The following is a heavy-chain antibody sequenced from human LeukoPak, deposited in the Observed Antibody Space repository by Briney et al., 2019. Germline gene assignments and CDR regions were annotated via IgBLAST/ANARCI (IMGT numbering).Heavy chain of an antibody. D-gene: IGHD6-13*01. CDR3: ASLASSSWYRGLFY. Sequence: GGSLRLSCAASGFTVSSNYMSWVRQAPGKGLEWVSVIYSGGSTYYADSVKGRFTISRDNSKNTLYLQMNSLRAEDTAVYYCASLASSSWYRGLFYWGQGNLVTVSS. CDR2: IYSGGST. J-gene: IGHJ4*02. CDR1: GFTVSSNY. V-gene: IGHV3-66*01.